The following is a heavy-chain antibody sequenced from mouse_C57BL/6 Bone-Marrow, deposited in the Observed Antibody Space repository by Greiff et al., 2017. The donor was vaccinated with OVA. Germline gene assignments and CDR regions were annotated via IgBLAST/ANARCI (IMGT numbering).Heavy chain of an antibody. V-gene: IGHV1-64*01. CDR2: IHPNSGST. J-gene: IGHJ3*01. Sequence: QVQLQQSGAELVKPGASVKLSCKASGYTFTSYWMHWVKQRPGQGLEWIGMIHPNSGSTNYNEKLKSKATLTVAKSSSTAYMQLSSLTSEDSAVYFCASWGGWLRPFAYWGQGTLVTVSA. CDR1: GYTFTSYW. D-gene: IGHD2-2*01. CDR3: ASWGGWLRPFAY.